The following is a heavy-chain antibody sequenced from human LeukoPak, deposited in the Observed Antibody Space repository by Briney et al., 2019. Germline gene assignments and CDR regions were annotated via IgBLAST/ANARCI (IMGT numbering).Heavy chain of an antibody. CDR2: INHSGST. CDR1: GGSFSGYY. Sequence: PSETLSLTCADYGGSFSGYYWSWIRQPPGKGLEWIGEINHSGSTNYNPSLKSRVTISVDTSKNQFSLKLSSVTAADTAVYYCARGQAYYDFWSGHSSPDYWGQGTLVTVSS. CDR3: ARGQAYYDFWSGHSSPDY. D-gene: IGHD3-3*01. V-gene: IGHV4-34*01. J-gene: IGHJ4*02.